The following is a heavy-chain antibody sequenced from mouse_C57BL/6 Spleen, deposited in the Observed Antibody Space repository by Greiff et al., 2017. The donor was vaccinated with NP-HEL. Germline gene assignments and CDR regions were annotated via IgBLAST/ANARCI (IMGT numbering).Heavy chain of an antibody. V-gene: IGHV1-80*01. CDR1: GYAFSSYW. Sequence: VQLQESGAELVKPGASVKISCKASGYAFSSYWMNWVKQRPGKGLEWIGQIYPGDGDTNYNGKFKGKATLTADKSSSTAYMQLSSLTSEDSAVYFCAREGLYDGYPYYFDYWGQGTTLTVSS. D-gene: IGHD2-3*01. CDR3: AREGLYDGYPYYFDY. J-gene: IGHJ2*01. CDR2: IYPGDGDT.